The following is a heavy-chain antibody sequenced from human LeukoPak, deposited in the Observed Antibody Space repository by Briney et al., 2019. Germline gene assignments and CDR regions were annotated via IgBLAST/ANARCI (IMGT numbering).Heavy chain of an antibody. CDR2: IYYSGST. CDR3: ARDRLYGSSYYYGMDA. Sequence: SETLSLTCTVSGGSISSGGYYWSWIRQHPGKGLEWIGYIYYSGSTYYNPSLKSRVTISVDTSKNQFSLKLSSVTAADTAVYYCARDRLYGSSYYYGMDAWGQGTTVTVSS. J-gene: IGHJ6*02. V-gene: IGHV4-31*03. D-gene: IGHD3-10*01. CDR1: GGSISSGGYY.